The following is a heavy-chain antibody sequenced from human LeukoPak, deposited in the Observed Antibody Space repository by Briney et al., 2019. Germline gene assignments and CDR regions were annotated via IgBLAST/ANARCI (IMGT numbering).Heavy chain of an antibody. V-gene: IGHV4-39*07. J-gene: IGHJ6*02. D-gene: IGHD5-18*01. CDR3: ARVETAEPAKFPSGRGMDV. CDR1: GDSISSRSYY. CDR2: IFYRGST. Sequence: SSETLSLTCTVSGDSISSRSYYWGWIRQPPGKGLEWIGTIFYRGSTYYNLSLKSRVTISADTSKNQFSLKLTSVTVADTAVYYCARVETAEPAKFPSGRGMDVWGQGTTVTVSS.